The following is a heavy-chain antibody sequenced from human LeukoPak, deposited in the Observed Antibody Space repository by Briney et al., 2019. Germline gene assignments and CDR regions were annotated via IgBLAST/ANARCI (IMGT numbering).Heavy chain of an antibody. CDR1: GGSISSGGYY. CDR3: ARVKDYGDYWFDP. V-gene: IGHV4-31*03. Sequence: SETLSLTCTVSGGSISSGGYYWSWIRRHPGKGLEWIGYIYYSGTTYYNPSLKSRVTISVDMSKNQFSLQLSSVTAADTAVYYCARVKDYGDYWFDPWGQGTLVTVSS. D-gene: IGHD4-17*01. J-gene: IGHJ5*02. CDR2: IYYSGTT.